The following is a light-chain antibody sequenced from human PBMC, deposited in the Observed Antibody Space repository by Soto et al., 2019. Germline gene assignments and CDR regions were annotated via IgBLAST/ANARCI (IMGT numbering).Light chain of an antibody. V-gene: IGLV2-14*01. CDR2: DVS. Sequence: QSVLTQPASVSGSPEQSITISCTGTSSDVGGYNYVSWYQQHPGKAPKLMIYDVSNRPSGVSNRFSGSKSGNTASPTISGLQAEDEADYYCSSYTSSSTDVFGTGTKLTVL. J-gene: IGLJ1*01. CDR3: SSYTSSSTDV. CDR1: SSDVGGYNY.